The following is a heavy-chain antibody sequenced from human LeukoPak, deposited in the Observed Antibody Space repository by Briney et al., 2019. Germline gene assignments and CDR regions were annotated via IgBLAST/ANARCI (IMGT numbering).Heavy chain of an antibody. CDR2: IYYSGST. V-gene: IGHV4-39*07. CDR3: ARDDRWYEDAYDYAGWYFDL. D-gene: IGHD5-12*01. J-gene: IGHJ2*01. Sequence: KPSETLSLTCTVSGGSISSSSYYWGWIRQPPGKGLEWIGSIYYSGSTYYNPSLKSRVTISVDTSKNQFSLKLSSVTAADTAVYYCARDDRWYEDAYDYAGWYFDLWGRGTLVTVSS. CDR1: GGSISSSSYY.